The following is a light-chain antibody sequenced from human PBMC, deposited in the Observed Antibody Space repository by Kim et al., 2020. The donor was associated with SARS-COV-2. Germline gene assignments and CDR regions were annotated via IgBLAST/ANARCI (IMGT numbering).Light chain of an antibody. J-gene: IGLJ3*02. Sequence: VSPGQTATITCSGNGLGNKYVCWYQQKPGQSPVLVIYQDNKRPSGIPERISGSNSGNTATLTISETQAMDEADYYCQTWDSSTAVFGGGTQLTVL. CDR3: QTWDSSTAV. CDR2: QDN. V-gene: IGLV3-1*01. CDR1: GLGNKY.